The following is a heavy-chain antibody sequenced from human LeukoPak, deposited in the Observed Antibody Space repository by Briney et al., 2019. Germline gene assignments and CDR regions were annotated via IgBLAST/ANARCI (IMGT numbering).Heavy chain of an antibody. J-gene: IGHJ5*02. CDR1: GFTFSSYS. CDR3: ARGGGSSTRGWFDP. Sequence: PGGSLRLSCAASGFTFSSYSMNWVRQAPGKGLEWVSSISSSSSYIYYADSVKGRFTISRDSSKNTLYLQMNSLRPEDTAVYHCARGGGSSTRGWFDPWGQGTLVTVSS. V-gene: IGHV3-21*01. CDR2: ISSSSSYI. D-gene: IGHD6-13*01.